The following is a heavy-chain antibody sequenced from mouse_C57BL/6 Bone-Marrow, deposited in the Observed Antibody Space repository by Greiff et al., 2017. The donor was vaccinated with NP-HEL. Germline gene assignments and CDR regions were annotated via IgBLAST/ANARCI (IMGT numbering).Heavy chain of an antibody. J-gene: IGHJ4*01. D-gene: IGHD2-1*01. CDR1: GFSFNTYA. V-gene: IGHV10-1*01. CDR3: VRHDGNLRFFYAMDY. CDR2: IRSKSNNYAT. Sequence: EVMLVESSGGLVQPKGSLKLSCAASGFSFNTYAMNWVRQAPGKGLEWVARIRSKSNNYATYYADSVKDRFTISRDDSESMLYLQMNNLKTEDTAMYYCVRHDGNLRFFYAMDYWGQGTSVTVSS.